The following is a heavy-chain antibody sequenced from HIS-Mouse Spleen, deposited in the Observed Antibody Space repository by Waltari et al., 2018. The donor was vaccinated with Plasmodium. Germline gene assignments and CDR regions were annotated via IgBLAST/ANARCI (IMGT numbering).Heavy chain of an antibody. Sequence: EVQLVESGGGLVQPGGSLRLSCAASGFPFGSYWMSWVRQAPGKGLEWVANIKQDGSEKYYVDSVKGRFTISRDNAKNSLYLQMNSLRAEDTAVYYCARDRSAAALLGYWGQGTLVTVSS. D-gene: IGHD6-13*01. CDR3: ARDRSAAALLGY. CDR1: GFPFGSYW. V-gene: IGHV3-7*01. J-gene: IGHJ4*02. CDR2: IKQDGSEK.